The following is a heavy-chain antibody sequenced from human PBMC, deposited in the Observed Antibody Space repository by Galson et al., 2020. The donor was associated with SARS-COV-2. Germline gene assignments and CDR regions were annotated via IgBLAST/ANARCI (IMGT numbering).Heavy chain of an antibody. J-gene: IGHJ4*02. D-gene: IGHD3-22*01. CDR1: GFTLNNAW. Sequence: GESLKISCAASGFTLNNAWMKWVRQAPGKGLEWVGRIKSKTDGGTIDHAAPVKGRLTISRDDLKNTLYLQMNSLKTEDTAVYYCTSYYDSRGYQLDYWGQGTLVTVSS. V-gene: IGHV3-15*07. CDR3: TSYYDSRGYQLDY. CDR2: IKSKTDGGTI.